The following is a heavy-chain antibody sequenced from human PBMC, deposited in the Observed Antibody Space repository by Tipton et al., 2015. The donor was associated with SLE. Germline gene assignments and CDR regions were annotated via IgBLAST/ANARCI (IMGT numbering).Heavy chain of an antibody. D-gene: IGHD2-8*02. CDR2: IYHSGYSST. V-gene: IGHV4-59*08. Sequence: GLVKPSETLSLTCTVSADSFTHYHWGWIRQPPGKGLEWIGYIYHSGYSSTNYNPSLKSRVTLSVDTSKNQCFLKLNSVTAADTAVYYCARRGVVSRFDPWGQGTLVTVSS. CDR3: ARRGVVSRFDP. CDR1: ADSFTHYH. J-gene: IGHJ5*02.